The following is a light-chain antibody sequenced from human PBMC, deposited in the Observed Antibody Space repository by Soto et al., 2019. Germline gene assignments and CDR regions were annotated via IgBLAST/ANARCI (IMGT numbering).Light chain of an antibody. Sequence: DIQMTQSPSSLSASVGDRVTITCRASPGLSQYLAWYQQKPGKVPKLLIYAASTLQSGVPSRFSGSGSGTDFPITISSLQPEDVATYYCQKYNSAPRTFGQGTKVEIK. CDR3: QKYNSAPRT. CDR2: AAS. J-gene: IGKJ1*01. V-gene: IGKV1-27*01. CDR1: PGLSQY.